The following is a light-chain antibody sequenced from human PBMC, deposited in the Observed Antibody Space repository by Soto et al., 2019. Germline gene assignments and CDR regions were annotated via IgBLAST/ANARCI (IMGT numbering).Light chain of an antibody. J-gene: IGKJ4*01. CDR1: QGIAGY. CDR3: QQLKSYPLT. Sequence: DIQLTQSPSFLSASVGDRVTITCRASQGIAGYLAWCQQKPGKAPKLLIYAASTLQSGVPSRFSGSGSGTEFTLTISSLQSEDFATYYCQQLKSYPLTFGGGTKVEIK. V-gene: IGKV1-9*01. CDR2: AAS.